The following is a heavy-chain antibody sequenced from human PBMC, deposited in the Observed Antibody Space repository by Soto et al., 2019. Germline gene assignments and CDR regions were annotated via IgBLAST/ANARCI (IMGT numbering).Heavy chain of an antibody. CDR3: ARDPHEGVYDY. J-gene: IGHJ4*02. V-gene: IGHV1-2*02. CDR1: GYTFTGYY. CDR2: MRPDSGGA. D-gene: IGHD3-16*01. Sequence: QVRLVQSGAEVKKPGASVKVSCKASGYTFTGYYLHWIRQAPGQGLEWMGWMRPDSGGAKYAQKFLGRVSMTRDTSISTFYMELSRLRSDDTAVYYCARDPHEGVYDYWGQGTLVTVSS.